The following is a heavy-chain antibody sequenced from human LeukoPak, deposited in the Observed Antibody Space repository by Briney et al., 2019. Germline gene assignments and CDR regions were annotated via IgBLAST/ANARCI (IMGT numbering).Heavy chain of an antibody. CDR2: IKQDGSEK. Sequence: GGSLRLSCAASGFTFSSYWMSWVRQAPGKGLEWVANIKQDGSEKYYVDSVKGRFTISRDNAKHSLYLQMNSLRAEDTAVYYCASQYSSGWYDSSYYYYYMDVWGKGTTVTVSS. CDR1: GFTFSSYW. D-gene: IGHD6-13*01. CDR3: ASQYSSGWYDSSYYYYYMDV. V-gene: IGHV3-7*01. J-gene: IGHJ6*03.